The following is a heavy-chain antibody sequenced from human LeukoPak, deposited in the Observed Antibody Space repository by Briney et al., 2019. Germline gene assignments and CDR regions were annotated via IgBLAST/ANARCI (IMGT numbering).Heavy chain of an antibody. J-gene: IGHJ4*02. Sequence: GGSLRLSCAASGFTFSSYAMHWVRQAPGKGLEWVAIISFDGGNKYYADSVKGRFTISRDNSKNTLYLQMNSLRAEDTAVYYCARDGIVGSPLFKFDYWGQGTLVTVSS. CDR2: ISFDGGNK. D-gene: IGHD1-26*01. V-gene: IGHV3-30-3*01. CDR1: GFTFSSYA. CDR3: ARDGIVGSPLFKFDY.